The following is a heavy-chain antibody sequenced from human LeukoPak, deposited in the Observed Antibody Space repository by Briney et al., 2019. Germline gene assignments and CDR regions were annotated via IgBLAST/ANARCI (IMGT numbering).Heavy chain of an antibody. Sequence: PSETLSLTCTVSGGSISSSSYYWGWIRQPPGKGLEWIGSIYYSGSTYYNPSLKSRVTISVDTSKNQFSLKLSSVTAADTAVYYCARESDSSGWETEYYYYYMDVWGKGTTVTVSS. CDR1: GGSISSSSYY. CDR3: ARESDSSGWETEYYYYYMDV. J-gene: IGHJ6*03. CDR2: IYYSGST. D-gene: IGHD6-19*01. V-gene: IGHV4-39*07.